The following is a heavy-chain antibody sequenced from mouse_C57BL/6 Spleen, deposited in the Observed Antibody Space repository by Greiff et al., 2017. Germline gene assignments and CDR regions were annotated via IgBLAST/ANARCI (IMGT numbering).Heavy chain of an antibody. CDR1: GYTFTSYW. J-gene: IGHJ4*01. D-gene: IGHD1-1*01. V-gene: IGHV1-64*01. Sequence: VQLQQPGAELVKPGASVKLSCKASGYTFTSYWMHWVMQRPGQGLEWIGMIHPNSGSTNYNEKFKSKATLTVDKSSSTAYMQLSSLTSEDSAVYYCARGELLRDFYAMDYWGQGTSVTVSS. CDR3: ARGELLRDFYAMDY. CDR2: IHPNSGST.